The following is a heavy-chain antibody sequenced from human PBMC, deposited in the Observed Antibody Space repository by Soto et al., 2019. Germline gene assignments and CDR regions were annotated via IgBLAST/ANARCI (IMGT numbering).Heavy chain of an antibody. CDR1: GGSFSGYY. J-gene: IGHJ5*02. Sequence: SETLSLTCAVYGGSFSGYYWSWIRQPPGKGLEWIGEINHSGSTNYNPSLKSRVTISVDTSKNQFSLKLSSVTAADTAVYYCARGETNWFDPWGQGTLVTVSS. CDR3: ARGETNWFDP. CDR2: INHSGST. V-gene: IGHV4-34*01.